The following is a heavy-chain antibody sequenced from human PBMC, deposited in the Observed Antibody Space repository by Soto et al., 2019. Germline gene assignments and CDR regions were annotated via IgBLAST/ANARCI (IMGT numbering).Heavy chain of an antibody. D-gene: IGHD1-1*01. J-gene: IGHJ5*02. CDR3: ARGEGYKWNDGGWFDP. V-gene: IGHV1-18*01. Sequence: QVQLVQSGAEVKKPGASVKVSCKSSGYTFTSYGISWVRQAPGQGLEWMGWISGYNGNTNYAQKLQGRVTMTTDTSTCTAYMDLRSLRSDDTAVYYCARGEGYKWNDGGWFDPWGQGTLVTVSS. CDR1: GYTFTSYG. CDR2: ISGYNGNT.